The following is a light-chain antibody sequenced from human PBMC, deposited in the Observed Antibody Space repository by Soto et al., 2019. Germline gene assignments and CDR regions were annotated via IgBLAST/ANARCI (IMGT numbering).Light chain of an antibody. Sequence: IQLTQSPSSLSSSVGDSVTITCRASQGISSFLAWYQQKPGKAPKLLIYAASTLQSGVPSRFSGSGSGTDFTLTISSLQPEDFATYFCHSRAFGQGTRLEI. J-gene: IGKJ5*01. V-gene: IGKV1-9*01. CDR1: QGISSF. CDR3: HSRA. CDR2: AAS.